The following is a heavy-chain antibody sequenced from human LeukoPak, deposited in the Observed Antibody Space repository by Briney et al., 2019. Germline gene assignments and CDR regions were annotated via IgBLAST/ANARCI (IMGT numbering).Heavy chain of an antibody. CDR1: GGTFSSYA. Sequence: SVKVSCKASGGTFSSYAISWVRQAPGQGLEWMGGIIPIFGTANYAQKFQGRVTITADKSTSTAYMELSSLRSEDTAVYYCARGYYYDSSGYYAFDYWGQGTLVTVSS. J-gene: IGHJ4*02. V-gene: IGHV1-69*06. CDR3: ARGYYYDSSGYYAFDY. CDR2: IIPIFGTA. D-gene: IGHD3-22*01.